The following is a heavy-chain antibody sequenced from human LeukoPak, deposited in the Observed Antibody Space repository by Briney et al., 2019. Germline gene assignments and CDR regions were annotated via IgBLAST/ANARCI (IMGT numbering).Heavy chain of an antibody. J-gene: IGHJ4*02. CDR2: IKQGGSEK. CDR1: GFTFSSYW. CDR3: AREVPPMITFGGVIAVTGPFDY. Sequence: GGSLRLSCAASGFTFSSYWMSWVRQAPGKGLEWVANIKQGGSEKYYVDSVKGRFTISRDNAKNSLYLQMNSLRAEDTAVYYCAREVPPMITFGGVIAVTGPFDYWGQGTLVTVSS. V-gene: IGHV3-7*01. D-gene: IGHD3-16*02.